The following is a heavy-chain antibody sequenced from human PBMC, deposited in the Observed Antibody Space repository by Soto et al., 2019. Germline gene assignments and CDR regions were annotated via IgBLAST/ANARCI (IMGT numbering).Heavy chain of an antibody. J-gene: IGHJ3*02. Sequence: SETLSLTCTVSGGSISSSRYYWGWIRQPPGKGLEWIGSIYYSGSTYYNPSLKSRVTISVDTSKNQFSLKLSSVTAADTAVYYCASPNCGGDCYRHAFDIWGQGTMVTVSS. D-gene: IGHD2-21*02. CDR2: IYYSGST. CDR1: GGSISSSRYY. CDR3: ASPNCGGDCYRHAFDI. V-gene: IGHV4-39*01.